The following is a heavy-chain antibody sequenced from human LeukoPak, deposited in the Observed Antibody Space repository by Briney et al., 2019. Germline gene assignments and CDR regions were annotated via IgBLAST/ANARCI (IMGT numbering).Heavy chain of an antibody. CDR3: ARVEGRNNCPDY. CDR1: GFIYSDYW. J-gene: IGHJ4*02. CDR2: IKEDGSEK. Sequence: GGSLRLSCAASGFIYSDYWMSWVRQAPGKGLEWVANIKEDGSEKYYIDSVKGRFTISRDNAKRSVFLQMNSLRVEDMAVYYCARVEGRNNCPDYWGQGTLVTVSS. V-gene: IGHV3-7*01. D-gene: IGHD1/OR15-1a*01.